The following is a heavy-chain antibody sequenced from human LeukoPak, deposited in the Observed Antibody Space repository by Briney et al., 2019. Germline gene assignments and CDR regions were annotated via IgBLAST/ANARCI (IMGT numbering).Heavy chain of an antibody. D-gene: IGHD6-13*01. CDR1: GFTFSSYA. V-gene: IGHV3-23*01. Sequence: GGSLRLSCAASGFTFSSYAMSWVRQAPGKGLEWVSAISGGGGSTYYADSVKGRFTISRENAKKSLYLQMNSLRAGDTAVYYCARATYSSTWYSRYFDLWGRGTLVTVSS. CDR3: ARATYSSTWYSRYFDL. J-gene: IGHJ2*01. CDR2: ISGGGGST.